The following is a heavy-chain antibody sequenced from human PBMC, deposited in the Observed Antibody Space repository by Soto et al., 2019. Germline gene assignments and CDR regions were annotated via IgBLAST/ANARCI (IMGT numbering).Heavy chain of an antibody. CDR2: IGTSGSYI. CDR3: ARGSAFIGLDY. V-gene: IGHV3-21*01. CDR1: GFIFSRYS. J-gene: IGHJ4*02. Sequence: PGGSLILSCAVSGFIFSRYSMNWVRQAPGKGLEWVSSIGTSGSYIYDTDSVKGRFTISRDNTKDSLYLQMNSLRAEDTAIYYCARGSAFIGLDYWGQGTPVTVS. D-gene: IGHD1-26*01.